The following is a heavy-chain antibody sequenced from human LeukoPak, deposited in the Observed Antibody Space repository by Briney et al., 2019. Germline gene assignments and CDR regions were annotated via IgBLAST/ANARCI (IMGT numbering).Heavy chain of an antibody. CDR3: ARWTGAILDY. CDR1: GFTFSSYA. Sequence: GGSLRLSCAASGFTFSSYAMYWVRQAPGKGLEYVSAISSNGGSTYYANSVKGRFTITRDNSKNTLYLQMGSLRAEDMAVYYCARWTGAILDYWGQGTLVTVSS. CDR2: ISSNGGST. V-gene: IGHV3-64*01. D-gene: IGHD3-10*01. J-gene: IGHJ4*02.